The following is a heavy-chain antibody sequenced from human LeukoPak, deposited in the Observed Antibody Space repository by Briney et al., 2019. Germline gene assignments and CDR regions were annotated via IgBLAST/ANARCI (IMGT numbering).Heavy chain of an antibody. D-gene: IGHD6-19*01. CDR1: GGSISSSSYY. J-gene: IGHJ5*02. Sequence: SETLSLTCTVYGGSISSSSYYWGWLRQPRGEGLECIGRMYYSESTYNHPTGKSRFTITVDTTKNQFSLKLSSVTAADTALYYCARPRTRLAWFDPWGQGTLVTVSS. CDR2: MYYSEST. V-gene: IGHV4-39*01. CDR3: ARPRTRLAWFDP.